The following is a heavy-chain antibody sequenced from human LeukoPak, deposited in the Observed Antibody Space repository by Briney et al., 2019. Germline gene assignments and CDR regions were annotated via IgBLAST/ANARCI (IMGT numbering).Heavy chain of an antibody. CDR3: ARQTRSDSSSWYMLGAFDI. D-gene: IGHD6-13*01. CDR2: INHSGST. V-gene: IGHV4-34*01. CDR1: GGSFSGYY. J-gene: IGHJ3*02. Sequence: SETLSLTCAVYGGSFSGYYWSWIRQPPGKGLEWIGEINHSGSTNYNPSLKSRVTISVDTSKNQFSLKLSSVTAADTAVYYCARQTRSDSSSWYMLGAFDIWGQGTMVTVSS.